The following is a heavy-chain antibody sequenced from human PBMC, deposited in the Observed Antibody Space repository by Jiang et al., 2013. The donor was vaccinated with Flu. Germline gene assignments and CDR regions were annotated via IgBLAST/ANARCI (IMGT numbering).Heavy chain of an antibody. CDR2: IIPVLGMT. CDR1: FFNYA. D-gene: IGHD4-17*01. J-gene: IGHJ4*02. CDR3: ARTTHMTSVTTDDF. Sequence: FFNYAVYWVRQAPGHGLEWMGRIIPVLGMTNYAQTLQGRLTITADKSTTTAYMDLNSLRIEDTAVYYCARTTHMTSVTTDDFWGQGTLVTVSS. V-gene: IGHV1-69*04.